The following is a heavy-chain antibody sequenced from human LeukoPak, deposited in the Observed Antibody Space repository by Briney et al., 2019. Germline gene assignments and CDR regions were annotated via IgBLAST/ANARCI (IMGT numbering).Heavy chain of an antibody. J-gene: IGHJ4*02. CDR1: GFTFSSYA. Sequence: GGSLRLSCAASGFTFSSYAMSWVRQAPGKGPEWVSAISGSGGSTYYADSVRGRFTISRDNSKNTLYLQMNSLRAEDTAVYYCARESWLRPFDYWGQGTLVTVSS. V-gene: IGHV3-23*01. D-gene: IGHD5-12*01. CDR2: ISGSGGST. CDR3: ARESWLRPFDY.